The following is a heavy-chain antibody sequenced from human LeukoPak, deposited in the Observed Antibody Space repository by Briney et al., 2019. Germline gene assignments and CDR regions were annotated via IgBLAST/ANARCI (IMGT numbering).Heavy chain of an antibody. CDR1: GFTFSSYW. Sequence: PGGSLRLSCAASGFTFSSYWTHWVRQAPGKGLVWVSRINSDGSSTSYADSVKGRFTISRDNAKNTLHLQMNSLRAEDTAVYYCARAGSYYAFDIWGQGTMVTVSS. D-gene: IGHD3-10*01. V-gene: IGHV3-74*01. J-gene: IGHJ3*02. CDR3: ARAGSYYAFDI. CDR2: INSDGSST.